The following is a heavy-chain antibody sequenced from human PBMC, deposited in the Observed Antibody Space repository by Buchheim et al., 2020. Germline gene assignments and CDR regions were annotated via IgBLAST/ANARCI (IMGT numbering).Heavy chain of an antibody. J-gene: IGHJ4*02. V-gene: IGHV3-30*18. CDR3: AKDSQWLKPEYFDC. D-gene: IGHD6-19*01. CDR1: GFTFSSYG. Sequence: QVQLVEYGGGVVQPGRSLRLSCAASGFTFSSYGMHWVRQAPGKGLEWVAVISYDGSNKYYADSVRGRFTISRDNSENTLCLQMNSLRAEDTAVYYCAKDSQWLKPEYFDCWGQGTL. CDR2: ISYDGSNK.